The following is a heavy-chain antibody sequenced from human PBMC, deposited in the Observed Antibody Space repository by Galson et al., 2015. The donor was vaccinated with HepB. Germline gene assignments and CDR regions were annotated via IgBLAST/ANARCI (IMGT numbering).Heavy chain of an antibody. D-gene: IGHD5-18*01. CDR2: IWYDGSNK. J-gene: IGHJ3*02. CDR3: ARANHSIQLGDAFDI. Sequence: SLRLSCAASGFTFSSYGMHWVRQAPGKGLEWVAVIWYDGSNKYYADSVKGRFTISRDNSKNTLYLQMNSLRAEDTAVYYCARANHSIQLGDAFDIWGQGTMVTVSS. CDR1: GFTFSSYG. V-gene: IGHV3-33*08.